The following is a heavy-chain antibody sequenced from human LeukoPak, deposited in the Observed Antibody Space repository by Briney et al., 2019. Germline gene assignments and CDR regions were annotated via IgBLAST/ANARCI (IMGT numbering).Heavy chain of an antibody. CDR1: GFTVSSNY. J-gene: IGHJ4*02. CDR2: IYSGGST. V-gene: IGHV3-53*05. D-gene: IGHD3-16*01. Sequence: GGSLRLSCAASGFTVSSNYMSWVRQAPGMGLEWVSVIYSGGSTYYADSVKGRFTISRDNSKNTLYLQMNSLRAEDTAVYYCARGLRLGVRLDYWGQGTLVTVSS. CDR3: ARGLRLGVRLDY.